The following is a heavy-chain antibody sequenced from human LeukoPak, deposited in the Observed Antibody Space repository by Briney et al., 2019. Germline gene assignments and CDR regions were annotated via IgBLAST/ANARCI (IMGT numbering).Heavy chain of an antibody. J-gene: IGHJ4*02. CDR1: GYTFTGYY. CDR2: INPNSGGT. V-gene: IGHV1-2*02. CDR3: APEWLATGDFDY. D-gene: IGHD5-24*01. Sequence: ASVKVSCKASGYTFTGYYMHWVRQAPGQGLEWMGWINPNSGGTSYAQKFQGRVTMTRDTSISTAYMELSRLRSDDTAVYYCAPEWLATGDFDYWGQGTLVTVSS.